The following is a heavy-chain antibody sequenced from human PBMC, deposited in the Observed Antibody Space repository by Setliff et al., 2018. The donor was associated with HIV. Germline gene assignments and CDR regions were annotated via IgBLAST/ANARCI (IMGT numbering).Heavy chain of an antibody. V-gene: IGHV1-69*13. J-gene: IGHJ5*02. D-gene: IGHD2-15*01. CDR1: GGTFSSYV. Sequence: VKVSCKASGGTFSSYVISWVRQAPGQGPEWMGGIIPMYGVTNYAQKFQGRVTITTDESTSTAYMELSSLRSEDTAVYYCALPYCSGGNCWSSASLPPAGWFDPWGQGTLVTVSS. CDR3: ALPYCSGGNCWSSASLPPAGWFDP. CDR2: IIPMYGVT.